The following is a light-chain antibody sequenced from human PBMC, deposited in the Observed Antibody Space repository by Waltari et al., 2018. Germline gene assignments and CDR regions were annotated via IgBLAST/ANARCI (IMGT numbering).Light chain of an antibody. CDR1: QSISKY. CDR3: QHYESLPVT. CDR2: HAS. V-gene: IGKV3-20*01. Sequence: ATLSCRASQSISKYLAWYQQKPGQAPRLLIYHASSRAAGIPDRFSGSGSGTDFSLSISRLEPEDFAVYYCQHYESLPVTFGQGTKVEIK. J-gene: IGKJ1*01.